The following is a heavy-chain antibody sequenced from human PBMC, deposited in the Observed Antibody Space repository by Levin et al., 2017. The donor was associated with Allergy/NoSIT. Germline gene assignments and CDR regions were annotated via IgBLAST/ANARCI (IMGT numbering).Heavy chain of an antibody. D-gene: IGHD3-3*01. CDR2: ITGDGKDT. CDR1: GFTFNNRA. Sequence: PSETLSLTCAASGFTFNNRAMTWVRQAAGKGLEWVSGITGDGKDTHYADSVKGRFTISRDNSNNMLYLQMNSLRAEDTAMYYCAKGITIFGVGRLDSWGPGALVTVSS. CDR3: AKGITIFGVGRLDS. V-gene: IGHV3-23*01. J-gene: IGHJ4*02.